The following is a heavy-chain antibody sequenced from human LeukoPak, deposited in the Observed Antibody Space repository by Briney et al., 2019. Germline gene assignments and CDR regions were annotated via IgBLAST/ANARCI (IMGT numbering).Heavy chain of an antibody. CDR3: AKDRPICGGDCYYDYFYY. CDR2: ISNDGSNK. Sequence: PGGSLRLSCAASGFTFSSYGLHWIRQAPGQGLEWVAVISNDGSNKYYADSVKGRFTISRDNSKNTLYLQITSLRAEDTAVYYWAKDRPICGGDCYYDYFYYCGQGALGTVSS. D-gene: IGHD2-21*02. V-gene: IGHV3-30*18. CDR1: GFTFSSYG. J-gene: IGHJ4*02.